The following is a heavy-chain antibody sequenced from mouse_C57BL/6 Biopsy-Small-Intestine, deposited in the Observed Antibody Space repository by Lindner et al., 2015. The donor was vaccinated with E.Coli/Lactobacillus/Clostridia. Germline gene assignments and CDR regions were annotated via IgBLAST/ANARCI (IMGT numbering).Heavy chain of an antibody. V-gene: IGHV1-84*02. CDR3: ARAPMWDRNYYDGVPVDY. J-gene: IGHJ4*01. D-gene: IGHD1-1*02. Sequence: SVKVSCKASGYTFTAYAISWVRQAPGQGLEWMGWINVYNNNTNYAQKVQGRVTMTSDTSTNTAYMELRSLRSDDTAVYYCARAPMWDRNYYDGVPVDYWGQGTLVTVSS. CDR2: INVYNNNT. CDR1: GYTFTAYA.